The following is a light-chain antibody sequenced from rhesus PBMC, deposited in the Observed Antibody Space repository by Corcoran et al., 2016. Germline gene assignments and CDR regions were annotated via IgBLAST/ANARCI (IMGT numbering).Light chain of an antibody. Sequence: DIQMTQSPSSLSASVGDRVTITCRASQGINNWLAWYQQKPGKAPKLLIYKASSMQRGVPSRFSGNGSGTDFTLTISSRQPEDFATYYCQKYSSAPRVTFGPGTKLNIK. CDR2: KAS. CDR3: QKYSSAPRVT. V-gene: IGKV1-21*01. CDR1: QGINNW. J-gene: IGKJ3*01.